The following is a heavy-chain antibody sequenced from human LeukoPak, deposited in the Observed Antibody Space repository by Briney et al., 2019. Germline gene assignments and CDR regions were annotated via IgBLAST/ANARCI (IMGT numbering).Heavy chain of an antibody. CDR1: GGSFSGYY. J-gene: IGHJ6*03. V-gene: IGHV4-34*01. Sequence: SETLSLTCAVYGGSFSGYYWSWIRQPPGKGLEWIGEINHSGSTNCNPSLKSRVTISVDTSKNQFSLKLSSVTAADTAVYYCATASLNLLDGYNYGYYYYYMDVWGKGTTVTVSS. CDR2: INHSGST. D-gene: IGHD5-24*01. CDR3: ATASLNLLDGYNYGYYYYYMDV.